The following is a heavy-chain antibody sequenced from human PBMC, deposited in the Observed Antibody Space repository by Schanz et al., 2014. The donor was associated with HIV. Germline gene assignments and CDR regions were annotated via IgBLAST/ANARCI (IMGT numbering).Heavy chain of an antibody. D-gene: IGHD3-10*01. J-gene: IGHJ6*02. Sequence: EVQVVESGGGLVQPGGSLRLSCTTSGFIFSDHFMGWVRQAPGKGLEWVARSRVKSDSYATEYAASVTGRFTISRDDSKSIAYLQVNSLKTEDTAVYYCTRLVVRWFGEAHYSMDVWGQGTTVTVSS. V-gene: IGHV3-72*01. CDR1: GFIFSDHF. CDR3: TRLVVRWFGEAHYSMDV. CDR2: SRVKSDSYAT.